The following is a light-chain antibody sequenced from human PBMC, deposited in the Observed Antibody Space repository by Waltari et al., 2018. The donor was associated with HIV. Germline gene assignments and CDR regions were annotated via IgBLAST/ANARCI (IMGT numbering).Light chain of an antibody. CDR2: DVN. CDR1: SSYVVTF. V-gene: IGLV2-11*01. CDR3: CSHAGNLIFV. J-gene: IGLJ1*01. Sequence: QSALTQPPSVSGSPGRSPTTPSTATSSYVVTFVSWYQRHPGNAPKVIIYDVNKRPSGVSDRFSGSKSGNSASLTISGLQAEDEADYYCCSHAGNLIFVFGTGTKVTVL.